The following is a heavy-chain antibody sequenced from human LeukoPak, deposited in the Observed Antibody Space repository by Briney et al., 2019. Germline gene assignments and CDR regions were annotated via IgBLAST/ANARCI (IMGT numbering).Heavy chain of an antibody. Sequence: SETLSLTCAVYGGSFSGYYWSWIRQPPGKGLEWIGEINHSGSTNYNPSLKSRVTISVDTSKNQFPLKLSSVTAADTAVYYCARGYSSSWYSGYDYWGQGTLVTVSS. J-gene: IGHJ4*02. CDR1: GGSFSGYY. CDR2: INHSGST. D-gene: IGHD6-13*01. CDR3: ARGYSSSWYSGYDY. V-gene: IGHV4-34*01.